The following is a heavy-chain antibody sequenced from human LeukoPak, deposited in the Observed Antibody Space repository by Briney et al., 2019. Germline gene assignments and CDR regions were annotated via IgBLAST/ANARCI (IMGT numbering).Heavy chain of an antibody. CDR3: ARRVVYGSGTVRGFDP. CDR1: DGSISSSY. J-gene: IGHJ5*02. Sequence: SSETLSLTCTVSDGSISSSYWSWIRQPAGKGLEWIGRVFASGSSAYNPSLRSRVTMSLDTSKNQVSLKLSSVTAADTAVYYCARRVVYGSGTVRGFDPWGQGTLVTVSS. D-gene: IGHD3-10*01. V-gene: IGHV4-4*07. CDR2: VFASGSS.